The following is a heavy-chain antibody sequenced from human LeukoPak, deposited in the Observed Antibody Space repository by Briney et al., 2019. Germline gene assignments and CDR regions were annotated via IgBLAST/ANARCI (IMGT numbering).Heavy chain of an antibody. Sequence: GGSLRLSCAASGFTFSSYWMTWVRQAPEKGLEWVAQINLDGSGENHVDSVKGRFTISRDNTKNSLYLQMNSLRVEDTAVYYCTRQKPGGWFDWLGYYMDVWGKGTTVTVSS. V-gene: IGHV3-7*01. J-gene: IGHJ6*03. CDR1: GFTFSSYW. D-gene: IGHD3-9*01. CDR3: TRQKPGGWFDWLGYYMDV. CDR2: INLDGSGE.